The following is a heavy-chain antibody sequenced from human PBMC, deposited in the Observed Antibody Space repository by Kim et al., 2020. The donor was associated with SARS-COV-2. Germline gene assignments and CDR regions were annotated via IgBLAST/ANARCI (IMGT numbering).Heavy chain of an antibody. J-gene: IGHJ4*02. Sequence: EQKCQGRVTINADESTSTAYMELSSLRSEDTAVYYCARGGIGGSRWLFDYWGQGTLVTVSS. D-gene: IGHD6-13*01. V-gene: IGHV1-69*01. CDR3: ARGGIGGSRWLFDY.